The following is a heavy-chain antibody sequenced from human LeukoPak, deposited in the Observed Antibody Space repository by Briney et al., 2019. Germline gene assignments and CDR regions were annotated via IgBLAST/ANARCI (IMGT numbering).Heavy chain of an antibody. D-gene: IGHD2-2*02. Sequence: SETLSLTCTVSGGSISSYYWSWIRQPPGKGLEWIGYIYYSGSTNYNPSLKSRVTISVDTSKNQFSLKLSSVTAADTAVYYCARDRCSSTSCYTYIGAFDIWGQGTMVTVSS. V-gene: IGHV4-59*01. CDR2: IYYSGST. CDR3: ARDRCSSTSCYTYIGAFDI. J-gene: IGHJ3*02. CDR1: GGSISSYY.